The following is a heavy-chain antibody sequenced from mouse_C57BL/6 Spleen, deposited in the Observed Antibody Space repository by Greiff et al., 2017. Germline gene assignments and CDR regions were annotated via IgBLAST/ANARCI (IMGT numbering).Heavy chain of an antibody. J-gene: IGHJ2*01. D-gene: IGHD2-14*01. CDR3: ASRGYRGVDY. V-gene: IGHV1-52*01. CDR2: IVPSDSDT. Sequence: QVQLQQSGAELVRPGSSVKLSCKASGYTFTSYWMHWVKPRPIQGLEWIGNIVPSDSDTHYNQKFKDKATLTVDKSSSTAYMQLSSLTSEDSAVYYCASRGYRGVDYWGQGTTLTVAS. CDR1: GYTFTSYW.